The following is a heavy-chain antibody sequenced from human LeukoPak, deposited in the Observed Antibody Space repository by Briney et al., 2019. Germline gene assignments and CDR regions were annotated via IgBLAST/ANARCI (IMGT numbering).Heavy chain of an antibody. CDR1: GGSISSNNW. D-gene: IGHD6-13*01. V-gene: IGHV4-4*02. CDR3: ARAEDGSSWYGSYFDY. J-gene: IGHJ4*02. CDR2: IYHSGST. Sequence: SETLSLTCAVSGGSISSNNWWGWVRQPPGKGLEWIGEIYHSGSTNYNPSLKSRVTISVDKSKNQFSLKLSSVTAADTAVYYCARAEDGSSWYGSYFDYWGQGTLVTVSS.